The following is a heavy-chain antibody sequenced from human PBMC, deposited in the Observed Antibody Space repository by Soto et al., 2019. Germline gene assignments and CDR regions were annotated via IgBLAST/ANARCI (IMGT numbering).Heavy chain of an antibody. D-gene: IGHD2-2*01. J-gene: IGHJ4*02. CDR3: AKESPYCTSSSCRVYYFDY. V-gene: IGHV3-23*01. CDR2: MSGSDGRT. CDR1: GFTFSSFA. Sequence: EVQLLESGGGLVQPGGSLRLSCAASGFTFSSFAMSWVRQAPGKGLELVSAMSGSDGRTFYADSVKGRFTISRDNSKNTLYLQMNNLRAEDTAVYFCAKESPYCTSSSCRVYYFDYWGQGTLITVSS.